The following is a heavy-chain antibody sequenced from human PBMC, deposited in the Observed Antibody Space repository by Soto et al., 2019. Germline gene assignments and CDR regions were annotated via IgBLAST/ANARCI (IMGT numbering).Heavy chain of an antibody. V-gene: IGHV3-30*18. CDR1: GFTFSSYG. J-gene: IGHJ4*02. CDR2: ISYDGSNK. D-gene: IGHD5-18*01. CDR3: AKDGYSYGFGDY. Sequence: QVQLVESGGGVVQPGRSLRLSCAASGFTFSSYGMHWVRQAPGKGLEWVAVISYDGSNKYYADSVKGRFTISRDNSKNTLYLQLNSLRAEDTAVYYSAKDGYSYGFGDYWGQGTLVTVSS.